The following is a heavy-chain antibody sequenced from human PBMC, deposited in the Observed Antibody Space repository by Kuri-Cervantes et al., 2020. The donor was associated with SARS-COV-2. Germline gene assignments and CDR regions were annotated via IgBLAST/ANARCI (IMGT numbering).Heavy chain of an antibody. Sequence: ETLSLTCTVSGGSISSYYWSWIRQPPGKGLEWIGYIYYSGSTNYNPSLKSRVTISVDTSKNQFSLKLSSVTAADTAVYYGAGSSGWYTYYYYGMDVWGQGTTVTVSS. CDR2: IYYSGST. V-gene: IGHV4-59*01. J-gene: IGHJ6*02. CDR3: AGSSGWYTYYYYGMDV. D-gene: IGHD6-19*01. CDR1: GGSISSYY.